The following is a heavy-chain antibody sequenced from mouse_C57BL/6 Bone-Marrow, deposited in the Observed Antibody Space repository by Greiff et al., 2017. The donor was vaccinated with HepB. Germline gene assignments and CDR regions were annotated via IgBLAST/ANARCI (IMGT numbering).Heavy chain of an antibody. Sequence: QVQLKQPGPELVKPGASVKISCKASGYAFSSSWMNWVKQRPGKGLEWIGRIYPGDGDTNYNGKFKGKATLTADKSSSTAYMQLSSLTSEDSAVYFCASKTEDYFDYWGQGTTLTVSS. CDR2: IYPGDGDT. J-gene: IGHJ2*01. CDR3: ASKTEDYFDY. V-gene: IGHV1-82*01. CDR1: GYAFSSSW. D-gene: IGHD4-1*01.